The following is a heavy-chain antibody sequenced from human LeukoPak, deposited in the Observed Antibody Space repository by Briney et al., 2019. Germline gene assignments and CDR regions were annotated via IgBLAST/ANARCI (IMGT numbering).Heavy chain of an antibody. D-gene: IGHD3-3*01. CDR1: GFTFSDYY. V-gene: IGHV3-11*01. J-gene: IGHJ4*02. CDR2: ISSSGSTI. CDR3: AKDPHDFWSGVDY. Sequence: GGSLRLSCAASGFTFSDYYMSWIRQAPGKGLEWVSYISSSGSTIYYADSVKGRFTISRDNAKNSLCLQMNSLRAEDTAVYYCAKDPHDFWSGVDYWGQGTLVTVSS.